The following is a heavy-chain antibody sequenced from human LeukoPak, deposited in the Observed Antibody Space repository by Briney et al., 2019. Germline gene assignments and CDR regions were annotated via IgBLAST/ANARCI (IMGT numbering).Heavy chain of an antibody. CDR1: GGTFSIYA. Sequence: SVKGSCKASGGTFSIYAISWVRQAPGQGLEWMGGIIPIFGTANYSQKFQGRVTITADESTSTAYMELSSLRSEDTAVYYCASEGPLPAANDYWGQGTLVTVSS. CDR2: IIPIFGTA. V-gene: IGHV1-69*13. D-gene: IGHD2-2*01. CDR3: ASEGPLPAANDY. J-gene: IGHJ4*02.